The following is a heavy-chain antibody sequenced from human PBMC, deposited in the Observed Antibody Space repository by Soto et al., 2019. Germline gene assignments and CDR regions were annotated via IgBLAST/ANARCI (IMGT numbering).Heavy chain of an antibody. V-gene: IGHV3-30*18. Sequence: LRLSCAASGFTFRGFDMHWVRQAPGKGLEWVAVISYDGSNTYYADSVKGRFTISRDNSKNILYLQMNSLRAEDTAVYFCAKGVAGFFDSWGQGNMVTVSS. D-gene: IGHD6-19*01. J-gene: IGHJ4*02. CDR2: ISYDGSNT. CDR3: AKGVAGFFDS. CDR1: GFTFRGFD.